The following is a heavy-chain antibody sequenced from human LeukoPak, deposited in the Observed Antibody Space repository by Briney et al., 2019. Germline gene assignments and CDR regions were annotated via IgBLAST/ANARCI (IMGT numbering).Heavy chain of an antibody. J-gene: IGHJ5*02. D-gene: IGHD1-26*01. CDR3: ARVRTWGVGATSPPNWFDP. CDR2: INPNSGGT. CDR1: GYTFTGYY. V-gene: IGHV1-2*02. Sequence: GASVKVSCKASGYTFTGYYMHWVRQAPGQGLEWMGWINPNSGGTNYAQKFQGRVTMTRDTSISTAYMELSRLRSDDTAVYYCARVRTWGVGATSPPNWFDPWGQGTLVTVSS.